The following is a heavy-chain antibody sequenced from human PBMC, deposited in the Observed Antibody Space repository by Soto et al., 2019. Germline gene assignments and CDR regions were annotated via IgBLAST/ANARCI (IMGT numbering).Heavy chain of an antibody. CDR3: ARATSYTDSGFDS. D-gene: IGHD6-25*01. J-gene: IGHJ4*02. CDR1: GDSISRYY. Sequence: SETLSLTCVVSGDSISRYYWNWIRQPPGKGLEWIGLIYYTGSADYNPSLKSRVTISVDTSKNLFSLKLTSVTAADTAVYFCARATSYTDSGFDSWGQGTLVTVSS. V-gene: IGHV4-59*01. CDR2: IYYTGSA.